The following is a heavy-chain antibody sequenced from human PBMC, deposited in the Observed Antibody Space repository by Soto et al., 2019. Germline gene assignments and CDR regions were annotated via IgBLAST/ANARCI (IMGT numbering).Heavy chain of an antibody. CDR1: GYTFTSYG. J-gene: IGHJ6*02. Sequence: QVQLVQSGAEVKKPGASVKVSCKASGYTFTSYGISWVRQAPGQGLEWMGWISAYNGNTNYAQKLQGRVTMTTDTSTSTAYMELRSLRSDETAVYYCARETYDFWSGYYYYYYGMDVWGQGTTVTVSS. CDR3: ARETYDFWSGYYYYYYGMDV. D-gene: IGHD3-3*01. V-gene: IGHV1-18*01. CDR2: ISAYNGNT.